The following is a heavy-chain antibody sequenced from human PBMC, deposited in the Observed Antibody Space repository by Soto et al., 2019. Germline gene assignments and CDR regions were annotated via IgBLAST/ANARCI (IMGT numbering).Heavy chain of an antibody. V-gene: IGHV3-30*18. Sequence: QVQLVESGGGVVQPGRSLRLSCAASGFTFSSYGMHWVRQAPGKGLEWVAVISYDGSNKYYADSVKGRFTISRDNSKNTLYLQMNSLRAEDTAVYYCAKDGGGYSYGYCFDYWGQGTLVTVSS. J-gene: IGHJ4*02. CDR3: AKDGGGYSYGYCFDY. D-gene: IGHD5-18*01. CDR2: ISYDGSNK. CDR1: GFTFSSYG.